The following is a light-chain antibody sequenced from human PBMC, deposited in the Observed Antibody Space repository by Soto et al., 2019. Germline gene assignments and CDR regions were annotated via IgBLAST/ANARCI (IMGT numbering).Light chain of an antibody. Sequence: EIVLTQSPGTLSLSPGERATLSCRASQSVSSNYLAWYQQKPGQAPRLLIYGASSRATGIPDRFSGSGSGTDFTLTISRLESGDFAVYYCQQFDTSPPSTFGQGTRLEIK. CDR3: QQFDTSPPST. V-gene: IGKV3-20*01. CDR2: GAS. CDR1: QSVSSNY. J-gene: IGKJ5*01.